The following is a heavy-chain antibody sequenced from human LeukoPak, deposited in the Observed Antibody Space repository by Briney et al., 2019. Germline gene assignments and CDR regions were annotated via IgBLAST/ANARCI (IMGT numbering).Heavy chain of an antibody. V-gene: IGHV4-59*12. CDR2: IHYSGRT. J-gene: IGHJ4*02. CDR1: GGHISSYY. CDR3: ARVRGVNPYYFDF. D-gene: IGHD3-10*01. Sequence: SETLFLTCTVSGGHISSYYWTWIRQPPGKGLEWIGYIHYSGRTYYNPSLKSRVTISVDTSKNQFSLKLSSVTAADTAIYYCARVRGVNPYYFDFWGQGTLVTVSS.